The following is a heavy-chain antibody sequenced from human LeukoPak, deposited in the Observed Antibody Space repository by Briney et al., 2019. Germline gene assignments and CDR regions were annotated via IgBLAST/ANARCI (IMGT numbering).Heavy chain of an antibody. J-gene: IGHJ3*02. Sequence: GASVKVSCKASGYTFTSYGISWVRQAPGQGLEWKGWISAYNGNTSYAQKLQGRVTMTTDTSTSTAYMELRSLRSDDTAVYYCARDPDFILFCCDPSFDIWGQGTMVTVSS. CDR1: GYTFTSYG. V-gene: IGHV1-18*01. CDR2: ISAYNGNT. D-gene: IGHD3-9*01. CDR3: ARDPDFILFCCDPSFDI.